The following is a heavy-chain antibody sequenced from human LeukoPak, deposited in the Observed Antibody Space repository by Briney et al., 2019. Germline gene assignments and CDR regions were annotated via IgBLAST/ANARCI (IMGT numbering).Heavy chain of an antibody. Sequence: PSETLSLTCTVSGGSISSSSYYWGWIRQPPGKGLEWIGSIYYSGSTYYNPSLKSRVTISVDTSKNQFSLKLSSVTAADTVVYYCARHDLRGNRHFGSWGQGTLVTVSS. CDR3: ARHDLRGNRHFGS. D-gene: IGHD1/OR15-1a*01. CDR2: IYYSGST. J-gene: IGHJ4*02. CDR1: GGSISSSSYY. V-gene: IGHV4-39*01.